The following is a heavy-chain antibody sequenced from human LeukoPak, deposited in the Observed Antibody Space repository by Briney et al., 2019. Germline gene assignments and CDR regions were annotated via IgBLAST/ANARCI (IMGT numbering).Heavy chain of an antibody. CDR2: ISSSSSYI. CDR1: GFTFSSYS. D-gene: IGHD3-10*01. J-gene: IGHJ4*02. V-gene: IGHV3-21*01. Sequence: PGGSLRLSCAASGFTFSSYSMNWVRQAPGKGLEWVSSISSSSSYIYYADSVKGLFTISRDNAKNSLYLQMNSLRAEDTAVYYCARGDYYGSGSPDYWGQGTLVTVSS. CDR3: ARGDYYGSGSPDY.